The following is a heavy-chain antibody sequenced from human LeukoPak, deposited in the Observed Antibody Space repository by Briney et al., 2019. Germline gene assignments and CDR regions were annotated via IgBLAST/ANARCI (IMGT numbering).Heavy chain of an antibody. D-gene: IGHD4-17*01. CDR1: GGSISSGGYY. V-gene: IGHV4-30-2*01. Sequence: KSSETLSLTCTVSGGSISSGGYYWSWNRQPPGKGLEWIGYIYHSGSTNYNPSLKSRVTISVDKSKNQFSLKLSSVTAADTAVYYCARGYGDDEAFDIWGQGTMVTVSS. CDR2: IYHSGST. J-gene: IGHJ3*02. CDR3: ARGYGDDEAFDI.